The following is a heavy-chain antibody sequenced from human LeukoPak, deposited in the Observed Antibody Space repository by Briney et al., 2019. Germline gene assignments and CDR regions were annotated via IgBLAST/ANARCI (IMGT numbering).Heavy chain of an antibody. D-gene: IGHD2-2*01. CDR2: IYTSGST. CDR3: ARLQLPNWFDP. J-gene: IGHJ5*02. V-gene: IGHV4-61*02. CDR1: GGSISSGSYY. Sequence: PSETLSLTCTVSGGSISSGSYYWSWIRQPAGKGLEWIGRIYTSGSTNYNPSLKSRVTISVDTSKNQFSLKLSSVTAADTAVYYCARLQLPNWFDPWGQGTLVTVSS.